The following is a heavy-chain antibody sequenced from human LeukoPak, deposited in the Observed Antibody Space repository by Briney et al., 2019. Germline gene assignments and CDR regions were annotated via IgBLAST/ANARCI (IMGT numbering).Heavy chain of an antibody. Sequence: GASVKVSCKASGYTFSIYGFSWVRQAPGQGLEWMGWISTSNGNTKYAQNLQGRVTMTTDTSTTTACMELRSLRSDDTAVYYCARDGLGSWGSYRELDFWGQGTLVTVSS. J-gene: IGHJ4*02. CDR1: GYTFSIYG. D-gene: IGHD3-16*02. CDR2: ISTSNGNT. CDR3: ARDGLGSWGSYRELDF. V-gene: IGHV1-18*01.